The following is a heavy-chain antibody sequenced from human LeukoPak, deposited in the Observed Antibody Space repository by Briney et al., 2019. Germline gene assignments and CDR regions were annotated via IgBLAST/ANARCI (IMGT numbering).Heavy chain of an antibody. CDR1: GGTFSSYA. CDR2: IIPIFGTA. Sequence: GASVKVSCKASGGTFSSYAISWVRQAPGQGLEWMGGIIPIFGTANYAQKFQGRVTITADESTSTAYMELSSLRSEDTAMYYCARDDIVVVPAAWAEYGGNSQFAPWGQGTLVTVSS. CDR3: ARDDIVVVPAAWAEYGGNSQFAP. D-gene: IGHD2-2*01. V-gene: IGHV1-69*13. J-gene: IGHJ5*02.